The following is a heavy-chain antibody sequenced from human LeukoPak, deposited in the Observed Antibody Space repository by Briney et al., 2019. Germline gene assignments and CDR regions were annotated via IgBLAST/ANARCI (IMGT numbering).Heavy chain of an antibody. D-gene: IGHD2-15*01. CDR1: GGSISTYY. V-gene: IGHV4-59*01. Sequence: SETLSLTCTVSGGSISTYYWSWIRQPPGKGQECNRHIYYIRSTNYNPSLKSRVTISVDTSKNQFSLKLNSVTAADTAVYYCARGGCSGGSCYSFYYGMDVWGKGTTVTVSS. J-gene: IGHJ6*04. CDR3: ARGGCSGGSCYSFYYGMDV. CDR2: IYYIRST.